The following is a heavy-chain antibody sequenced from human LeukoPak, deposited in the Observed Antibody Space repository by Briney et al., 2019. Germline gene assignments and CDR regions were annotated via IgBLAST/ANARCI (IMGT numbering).Heavy chain of an antibody. V-gene: IGHV3-30*18. Sequence: GGSLRLSCAASGFTFSSTGMHWFRQAPGKGLEWVAVISYEGSSKFYADSVKGRFTISRDNSKNTLYLQMSSLRAEDTAVYYCAKEFNRGLPDYWGQGTLVTVPS. CDR2: ISYEGSSK. J-gene: IGHJ4*02. CDR3: AKEFNRGLPDY. CDR1: GFTFSSTG. D-gene: IGHD2-21*01.